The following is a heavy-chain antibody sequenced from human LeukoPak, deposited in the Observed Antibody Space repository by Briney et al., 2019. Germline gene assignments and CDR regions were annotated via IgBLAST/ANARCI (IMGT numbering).Heavy chain of an antibody. Sequence: GGSLRLSCAASGFTFNAFGMNWVRQAPGKGLEWVSYIGTTSGAIYYADSVKGRFTISRDSAKNSLYLQMNSLRAEDTAVYYCAKWEAVAGYWGQGTLVTVSS. V-gene: IGHV3-48*01. D-gene: IGHD6-19*01. CDR2: IGTTSGAI. J-gene: IGHJ4*02. CDR3: AKWEAVAGY. CDR1: GFTFNAFG.